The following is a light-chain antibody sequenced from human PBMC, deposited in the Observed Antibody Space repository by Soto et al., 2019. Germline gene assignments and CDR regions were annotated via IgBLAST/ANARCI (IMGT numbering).Light chain of an antibody. J-gene: IGLJ3*02. V-gene: IGLV1-40*01. CDR1: SSNIGAGYD. CDR2: GNS. Sequence: QSVLTQPPSVSGAPGQRVTISCTGSSSNIGAGYDVHWYQQLPGTAPKLLIYGNSNLPSGVPDRFSGSKSGTSASLAITGLKAEDEADYYCQSYDSRLSGSRVFGGGTKLTVL. CDR3: QSYDSRLSGSRV.